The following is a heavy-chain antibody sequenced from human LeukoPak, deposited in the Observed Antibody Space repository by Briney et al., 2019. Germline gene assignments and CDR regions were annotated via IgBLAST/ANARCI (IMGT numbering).Heavy chain of an antibody. CDR1: GFTFSSYG. V-gene: IGHV3-30*18. CDR3: ANRVAVAGTTSFDY. D-gene: IGHD6-19*01. J-gene: IGHJ4*02. Sequence: GRSLRLSCAASGFTFSSYGMHWVRQAPGKGLEWVAVISYDGSNKYYADSVKGRFTISRDNSKNTLYLQMNSLRAEDTAVYYCANRVAVAGTTSFDYWGQGTLVTVSS. CDR2: ISYDGSNK.